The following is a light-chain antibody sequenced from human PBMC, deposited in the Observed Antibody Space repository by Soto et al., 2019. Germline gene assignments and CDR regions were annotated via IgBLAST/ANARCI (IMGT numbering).Light chain of an antibody. CDR2: GAS. J-gene: IGKJ1*01. CDR3: HQYGSSRT. CDR1: QSVTSNF. V-gene: IGKV3-20*01. Sequence: EIVLTQSPGTLSLSPGERATLSCRASQSVTSNFLAWYQQKPGQAPRLLISGASSRATGIPDRFSGSGSGTDFTLTISRLEPEDFAVYYCHQYGSSRTFGQGTKVDIK.